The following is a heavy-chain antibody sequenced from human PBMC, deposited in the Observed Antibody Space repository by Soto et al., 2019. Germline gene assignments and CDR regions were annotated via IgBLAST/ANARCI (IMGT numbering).Heavy chain of an antibody. J-gene: IGHJ4*02. Sequence: GGSLRLSCAASGFTFSSYGMHWVRQAPGKGLEWVAVISYDGSNKYYADSVKGRFTISRDNSKNTLYLQMTSLRAEDTAVYYCAKVGQQLVIDYWGQGTLVTVSS. CDR2: ISYDGSNK. D-gene: IGHD6-13*01. CDR3: AKVGQQLVIDY. V-gene: IGHV3-30*18. CDR1: GFTFSSYG.